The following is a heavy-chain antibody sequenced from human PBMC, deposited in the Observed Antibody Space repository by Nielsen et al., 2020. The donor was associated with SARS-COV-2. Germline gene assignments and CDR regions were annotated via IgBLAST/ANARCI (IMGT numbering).Heavy chain of an antibody. Sequence: SETLSLTCTVSGGSISSGNYYWSWIRQPPGKGLEWIGYIYYSGSTYYNPSLKSRVTISVDTSKNQFSLKLSSVTAADTAVYYCARHGLLWFGEPHYYMDVWGKGPRSPSP. D-gene: IGHD3-10*01. CDR2: IYYSGST. CDR3: ARHGLLWFGEPHYYMDV. J-gene: IGHJ6*03. CDR1: GGSISSGNYY. V-gene: IGHV4-30-4*01.